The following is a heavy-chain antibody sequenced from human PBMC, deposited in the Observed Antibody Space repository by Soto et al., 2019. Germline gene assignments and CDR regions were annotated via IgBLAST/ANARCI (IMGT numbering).Heavy chain of an antibody. V-gene: IGHV1-18*01. D-gene: IGHD1-7*01. CDR2: ISAYNGNT. CDR1: GYTFTSYG. J-gene: IGHJ3*02. CDR3: AGGLINWNSLDAFDI. Sequence: ASVKVSCKASGYTFTSYGISWVRQAPGQGLEWMGWISAYNGNTNYAQKLQGRVTMTTDTSTSTAYMELRSLRSDDTAVYYCAGGLINWNSLDAFDIWGQGTMVTVSS.